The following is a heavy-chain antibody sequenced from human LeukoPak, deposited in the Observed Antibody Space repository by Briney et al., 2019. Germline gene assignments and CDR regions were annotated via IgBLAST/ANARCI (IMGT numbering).Heavy chain of an antibody. CDR3: ARETGGSFEYFDY. J-gene: IGHJ4*02. CDR2: INPSSGGT. D-gene: IGHD7-27*01. V-gene: IGHV1-2*02. Sequence: ASVKVSCKASGYTFTGYYMHWVRQAPGQGLEWMGWINPSSGGTNYAQKFQGRVTMTRDTSITTAYMGLSSLRSDDTAVYYCARETGGSFEYFDYWGQGTLVTVSS. CDR1: GYTFTGYY.